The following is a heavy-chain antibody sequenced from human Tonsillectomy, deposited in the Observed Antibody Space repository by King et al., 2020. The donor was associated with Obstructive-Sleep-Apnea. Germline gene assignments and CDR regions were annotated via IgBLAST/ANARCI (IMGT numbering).Heavy chain of an antibody. Sequence: EVQLVESGGGLVQPGGSLRLSCAASGFTLSSYWMHWVRQAPGKGLVWVSCINSDGGTTNYADSVKGRFPISRDNAKNTLYLQMNSLRAEDTAVYYCARAMRGSFDYWGRGTLVTVPS. J-gene: IGHJ4*02. CDR1: GFTLSSYW. CDR2: INSDGGTT. V-gene: IGHV3-74*01. CDR3: ARAMRGSFDY. D-gene: IGHD3-22*01.